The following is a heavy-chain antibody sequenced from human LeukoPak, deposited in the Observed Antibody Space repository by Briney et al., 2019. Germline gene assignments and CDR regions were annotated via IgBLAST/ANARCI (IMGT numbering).Heavy chain of an antibody. CDR1: GGSFSGYY. Sequence: SETLSLTCAVYGGSFSGYYWSWIRQPPGKGLEWIGEINHSGSTNYNPSLKSRVTMSVDTSKNQFSLKLSSVTAADTAVYYCARGHFKVTVNRLAYFDYWGQGTLVTVSS. V-gene: IGHV4-34*01. D-gene: IGHD2-21*02. CDR2: INHSGST. CDR3: ARGHFKVTVNRLAYFDY. J-gene: IGHJ4*02.